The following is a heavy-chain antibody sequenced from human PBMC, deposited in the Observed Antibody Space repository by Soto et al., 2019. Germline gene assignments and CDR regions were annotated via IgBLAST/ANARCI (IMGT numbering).Heavy chain of an antibody. CDR3: ARDVSEWLPPALGMDV. D-gene: IGHD3-3*01. CDR2: IWYDGSNK. V-gene: IGHV3-33*01. J-gene: IGHJ6*02. Sequence: GGSLRLSCAASGFTFSSYGMHWVRQAPGKGLEWVAVIWYDGSNKYYADSVKGRFTISRDNSKNTLYLQMNSLRAEDTAVYYCARDVSEWLPPALGMDVWGQGTKVTVSS. CDR1: GFTFSSYG.